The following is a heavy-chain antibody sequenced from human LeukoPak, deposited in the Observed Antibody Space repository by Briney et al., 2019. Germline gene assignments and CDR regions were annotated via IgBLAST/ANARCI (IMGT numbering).Heavy chain of an antibody. CDR1: GGSISSYY. D-gene: IGHD2-15*01. J-gene: IGHJ6*02. CDR2: IYYSGST. CDR3: ARGKKDIVVVVAATPNYYYGMDV. V-gene: IGHV4-59*12. Sequence: SETLSLTCTVSGGSISSYYWSWIRQPPGKGLEWIGHIYYSGSTNYNPSLKSRVTISVDTPKNQFSLKLSSVTAADTAVYYCARGKKDIVVVVAATPNYYYGMDVWGQGTTVTVSS.